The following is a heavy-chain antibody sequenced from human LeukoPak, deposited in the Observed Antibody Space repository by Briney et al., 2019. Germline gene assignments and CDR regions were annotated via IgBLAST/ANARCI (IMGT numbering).Heavy chain of an antibody. V-gene: IGHV4-34*01. CDR2: INHSGST. CDR3: ARGVFRGYYGSGSYYNRNWFDP. D-gene: IGHD3-10*01. J-gene: IGHJ5*02. Sequence: SETLSLTCAVYGGSFSGYYWSWIRQPPGKGLEWIGEINHSGSTNYNPSLKSRVTISADTSKNQFSLKLSSVTAADTAVYYCARGVFRGYYGSGSYYNRNWFDPWGQGTLVTVSS. CDR1: GGSFSGYY.